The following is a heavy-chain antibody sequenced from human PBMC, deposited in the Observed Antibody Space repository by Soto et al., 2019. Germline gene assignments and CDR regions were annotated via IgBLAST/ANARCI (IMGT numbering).Heavy chain of an antibody. D-gene: IGHD2-15*01. J-gene: IGHJ4*02. Sequence: ASVKVSCKVSGYTYINYAFHWVRQAPGQSLEWLGWINDGNGNTRYSQKIQGRLSITRDTSASTSYMELSRLRSEDTALYHCALSHTGFCNSVKCPGAFDSWGQGTLVTVSS. CDR1: GYTYINYA. CDR2: INDGNGNT. V-gene: IGHV1-3*01. CDR3: ALSHTGFCNSVKCPGAFDS.